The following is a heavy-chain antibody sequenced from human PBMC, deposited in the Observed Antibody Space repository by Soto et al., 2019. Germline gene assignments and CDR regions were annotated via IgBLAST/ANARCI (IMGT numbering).Heavy chain of an antibody. CDR3: ARGPCRSATCYYFDF. V-gene: IGHV3-23*01. CDR2: ISGSGGNT. D-gene: IGHD2-2*01. J-gene: IGHJ4*02. Sequence: HPGGSLRLSCADSRFTFSKYVISWVRQAPGKGLEWVSGISGSGGNTDYADPVKGRFTVSIDNSKNTLYLQMNNLRAEDTAVYYCARGPCRSATCYYFDFWGQGTLVTVSS. CDR1: RFTFSKYV.